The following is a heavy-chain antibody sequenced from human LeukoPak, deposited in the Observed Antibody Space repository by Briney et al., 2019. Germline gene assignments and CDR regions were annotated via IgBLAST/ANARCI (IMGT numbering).Heavy chain of an antibody. CDR3: ARAWWYSSSWYVSYYYMDV. CDR1: GYTFTSYG. V-gene: IGHV1-18*01. Sequence: ASVKVSCKASGYTFTSYGISWVRQAPGQGLEWMGWISAYNGNTNYAQKLQGRVTMTTDTSTSTAYMELRSLRSDDTAVYYCARAWWYSSSWYVSYYYMDVWGKRTTVTVSS. D-gene: IGHD6-13*01. J-gene: IGHJ6*03. CDR2: ISAYNGNT.